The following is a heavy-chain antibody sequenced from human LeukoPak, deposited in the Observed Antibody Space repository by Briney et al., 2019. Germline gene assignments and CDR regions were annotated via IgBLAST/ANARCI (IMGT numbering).Heavy chain of an antibody. V-gene: IGHV1-2*02. CDR3: ARGDTVTTSHAFDI. D-gene: IGHD4-17*01. CDR1: GYTFTGYY. Sequence: ASVKVSCKASGYTFTGYYMHWVRQAPGQGLEWMGWINPNSGGTYYAQKFQGRVTMTRDTSISTAYMELSSLRSDDTAVYYCARGDTVTTSHAFDIWGQGTMVTVSS. J-gene: IGHJ3*02. CDR2: INPNSGGT.